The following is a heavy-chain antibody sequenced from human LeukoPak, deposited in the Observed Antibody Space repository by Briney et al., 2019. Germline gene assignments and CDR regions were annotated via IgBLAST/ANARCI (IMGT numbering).Heavy chain of an antibody. CDR3: ARDHYGYYGSGSYRRFDY. CDR2: IRGSGGNT. D-gene: IGHD3-10*01. V-gene: IGHV3-23*01. CDR1: GFTFKNYG. J-gene: IGHJ4*02. Sequence: RSGRSLRLSCAGSGFTFKNYGMHWVRHAPGEGREWVSGIRGSGGNTYYADSVKGRFTLSRDNSKNTLYLQMNSMRAEDTAVYYCARDHYGYYGSGSYRRFDYWGQGTLVTVSS.